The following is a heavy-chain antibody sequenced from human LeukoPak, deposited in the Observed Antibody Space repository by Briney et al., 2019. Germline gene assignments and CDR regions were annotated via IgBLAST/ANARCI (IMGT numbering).Heavy chain of an antibody. D-gene: IGHD4-17*01. CDR2: IKQDGSEK. V-gene: IGHV3-7*01. Sequence: SGGSLRLSCAASGFTFSSYWMSWVRQAPGKGLEWVANIKQDGSEKYYVDSVKGRFTISRDNAKNSLYLQMNSLRAEDTAVYYCARAGSGDYGCWFDPWGQGTLVTVSS. CDR1: GFTFSSYW. CDR3: ARAGSGDYGCWFDP. J-gene: IGHJ5*02.